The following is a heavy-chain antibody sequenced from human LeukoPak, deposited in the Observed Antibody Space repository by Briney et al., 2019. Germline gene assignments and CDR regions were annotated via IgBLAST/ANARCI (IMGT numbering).Heavy chain of an antibody. J-gene: IGHJ4*02. CDR3: AKVRSLGLTGYHIFDY. CDR2: ISGSGSYI. Sequence: GGSLRLSCAASGFIFSSYNMNWVRQAPGKGLEWVSSISGSGSYIYYADSVQGRFTISRDNAKNSLYLQMNSLRAEDTAVYHCAKVRSLGLTGYHIFDYWGQGTLATVSS. CDR1: GFIFSSYN. V-gene: IGHV3-21*04. D-gene: IGHD3-9*01.